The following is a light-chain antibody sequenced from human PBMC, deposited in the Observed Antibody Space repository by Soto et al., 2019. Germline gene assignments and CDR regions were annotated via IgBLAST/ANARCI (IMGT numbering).Light chain of an antibody. J-gene: IGKJ4*01. CDR3: QQSYGTPLT. Sequence: DMEMTQSPSSLSAFVGDRVTITCRESQSISNYLNWYQHKPGKVPKLLIYAASSLQSGVPTRFSGSGSGTDFTLTINSLQPEDFATYYCQQSYGTPLTFGGGTKIEIK. V-gene: IGKV1-39*01. CDR1: QSISNY. CDR2: AAS.